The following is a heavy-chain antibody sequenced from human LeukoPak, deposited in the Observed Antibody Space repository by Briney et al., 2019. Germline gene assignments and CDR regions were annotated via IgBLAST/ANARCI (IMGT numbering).Heavy chain of an antibody. D-gene: IGHD3-22*01. V-gene: IGHV4-39*01. J-gene: IGHJ5*02. CDR2: IHYSGST. CDR1: GGSISSRSYY. CDR3: ARTNYYDSSGTIDL. Sequence: SETLSLTCTASGGSISSRSYYWGWIRQPPGKGLEWIGSIHYSGSTYYNPSLKSRATISVDTSKNQFSLKLSSVTAADTAVYFCARTNYYDSSGTIDLWGQGTLVTVSS.